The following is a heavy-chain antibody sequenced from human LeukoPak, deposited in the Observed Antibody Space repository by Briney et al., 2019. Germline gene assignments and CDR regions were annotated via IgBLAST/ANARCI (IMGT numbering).Heavy chain of an antibody. CDR1: GFTFSSYS. Sequence: PGGSLRLSCAASGFTFSSYSMNWVRQAPGKGLEWLSYISSSSSTIYYAGSVNGRFTISRDNAKNSLYLQMNSLRDEDTAVYYCARDHSSSWTFDYWGQGTLVTVSS. CDR2: ISSSSSTI. D-gene: IGHD6-13*01. J-gene: IGHJ4*02. CDR3: ARDHSSSWTFDY. V-gene: IGHV3-48*02.